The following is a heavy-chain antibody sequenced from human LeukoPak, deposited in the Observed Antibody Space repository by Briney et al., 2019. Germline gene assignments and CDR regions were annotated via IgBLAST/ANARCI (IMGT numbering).Heavy chain of an antibody. CDR2: ISCSGGST. D-gene: IGHD3-9*01. V-gene: IGHV3-23*01. CDR3: AKGEGDGVVRYFDRHGYFDY. Sequence: GGSLRLSCAASGFTFSSYAMSWVRQAPGKGLEWVSAISCSGGSTYYADSVKGRFTISRDNSKNTLYLKTNSLRVEDTAVYYCAKGEGDGVVRYFDRHGYFDYWGQGTLVTVSS. CDR1: GFTFSSYA. J-gene: IGHJ4*02.